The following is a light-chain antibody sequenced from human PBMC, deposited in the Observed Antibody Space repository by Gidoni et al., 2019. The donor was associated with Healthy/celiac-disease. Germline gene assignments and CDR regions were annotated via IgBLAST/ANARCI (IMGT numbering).Light chain of an antibody. CDR2: DAS. CDR3: QQRSNWPPIT. J-gene: IGKJ5*01. CDR1: QSVSSY. Sequence: EIVLTQSPATLSLSPGERATLSCRASQSVSSYLAWYQQKPGQAPRLLIYDASSGSGTDFTLTNSSLEPEDFAVYYCQQRSNWPPITFGQGTRLEIK. V-gene: IGKV3-11*01.